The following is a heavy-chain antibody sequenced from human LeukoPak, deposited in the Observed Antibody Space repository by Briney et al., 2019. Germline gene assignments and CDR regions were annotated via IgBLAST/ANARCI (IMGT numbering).Heavy chain of an antibody. CDR3: ARVAVRDGFDI. CDR2: INPSGGST. Sequence: ASVKVPCKASGYTFTSYYMHWVRQAPGQGLEWMGIINPSGGSTTYAQKFEGRVAMTRNTSTSTVYMDLSSLRSEDTAVYYCARVAVRDGFDIWGQGTMVTVSS. CDR1: GYTFTSYY. J-gene: IGHJ3*02. V-gene: IGHV1-46*01. D-gene: IGHD6-19*01.